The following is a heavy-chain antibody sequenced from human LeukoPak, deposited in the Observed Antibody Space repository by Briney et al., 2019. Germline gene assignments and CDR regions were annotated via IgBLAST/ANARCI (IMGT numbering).Heavy chain of an antibody. CDR2: ISAYNGNT. V-gene: IGHV1-18*01. J-gene: IGHJ4*02. CDR3: ARFRSGYKDY. Sequence: ASVKVSCKPSGYTFNTYGISWVRQAPGQGLEWMGWISAYNGNTNYAQKLQGRVTMTTDTSTSTAYMELRSLRSDDTAVYYCARFRSGYKDYWGQGTLVTVSS. CDR1: GYTFNTYG. D-gene: IGHD3-22*01.